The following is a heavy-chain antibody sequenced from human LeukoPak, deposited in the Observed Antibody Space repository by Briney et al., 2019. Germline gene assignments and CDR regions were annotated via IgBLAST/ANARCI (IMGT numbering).Heavy chain of an antibody. CDR3: ARARLRYFDWGPDAFDI. Sequence: GGSLRLSCAASGFTVSSNYMSWVRQAPGKGLEWVSVIYSGGSTYYADSVKGRFTISRDNSKNTLYLQMNSLRAEDTAVYYCARARLRYFDWGPDAFDIWGQGTMVTVSS. CDR2: IYSGGST. V-gene: IGHV3-66*01. CDR1: GFTVSSNY. D-gene: IGHD3-9*01. J-gene: IGHJ3*02.